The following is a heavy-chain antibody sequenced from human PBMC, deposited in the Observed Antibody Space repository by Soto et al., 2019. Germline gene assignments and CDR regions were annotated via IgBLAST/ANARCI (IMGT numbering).Heavy chain of an antibody. Sequence: ASVKVSCKASGYTFTSYDINWVRRATGQGLEWMGWMNPNSGNTGYAQKFQGRVTMTRNTSISTAYMELSGLRSEDTAVYYCARDKDRLQLGGNYYYIMDVWGQGTTVTVSS. J-gene: IGHJ6*02. CDR1: GYTFTSYD. V-gene: IGHV1-8*02. D-gene: IGHD4-4*01. CDR3: ARDKDRLQLGGNYYYIMDV. CDR2: MNPNSGNT.